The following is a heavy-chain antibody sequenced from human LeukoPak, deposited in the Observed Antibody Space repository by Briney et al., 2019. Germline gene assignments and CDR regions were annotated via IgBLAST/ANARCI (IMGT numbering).Heavy chain of an antibody. CDR3: ARRRSGGKGMDV. J-gene: IGHJ6*04. D-gene: IGHD2-15*01. CDR1: GGSFSGYY. CDR2: INHSGST. V-gene: IGHV4-34*01. Sequence: SETLSLTCAVYGGSFSGYYWSWIRQPPGKRLEWIGEINHSGSTNYNPSLKSRVTISVDTSKNQFSLKLSSVTAADTAVFYCARRRSGGKGMDVWGKGTTVTVSS.